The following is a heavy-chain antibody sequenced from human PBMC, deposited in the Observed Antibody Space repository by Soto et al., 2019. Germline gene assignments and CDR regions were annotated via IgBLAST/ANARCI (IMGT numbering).Heavy chain of an antibody. J-gene: IGHJ2*01. Sequence: EVQLVESGGGLVKPGGSLRLSCAASGFTFSSYSMNWVRQAPGKGLEWVSCISSGSTYIYYADSVKGRFTISRDNAKNSLYLQMNSLSAEDTAVYYCARGVATIHDWYFDLWGRGTLATVSS. CDR3: ARGVATIHDWYFDL. V-gene: IGHV3-21*01. CDR1: GFTFSSYS. CDR2: ISSGSTYI. D-gene: IGHD5-12*01.